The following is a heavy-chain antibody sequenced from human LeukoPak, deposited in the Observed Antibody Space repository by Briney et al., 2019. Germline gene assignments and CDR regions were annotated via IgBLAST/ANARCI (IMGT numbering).Heavy chain of an antibody. CDR2: MNPNSGNT. V-gene: IGHV1-8*01. J-gene: IGHJ6*03. CDR3: ARGTTVTRYYYYYMDV. D-gene: IGHD4-17*01. Sequence: ASVKVSCKASGYTFTSYDINWVRQATGQGLEWMGWMNPNSGNTGYAQKFQGRVTMTTDTSTSTAYMELRSLRSDDTAVYYCARGTTVTRYYYYYMDVWGKGTTVTVSS. CDR1: GYTFTSYD.